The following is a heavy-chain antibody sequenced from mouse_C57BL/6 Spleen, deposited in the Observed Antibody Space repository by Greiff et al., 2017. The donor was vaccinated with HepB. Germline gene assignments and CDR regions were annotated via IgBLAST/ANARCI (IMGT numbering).Heavy chain of an antibody. D-gene: IGHD2-2*01. CDR2: INPNNGGT. Sequence: EVKLQQSGPELVKPGASVKISCKASGYTFTDYYMNWVKQSHGKSLEWIGDINPNNGGTSYNQKFKGKATLTVDKSSSTAYMELRSLTSEDSAVYYCARSLLWLRGYFDYWGQGTTLTVSS. CDR1: GYTFTDYY. J-gene: IGHJ2*01. V-gene: IGHV1-26*01. CDR3: ARSLLWLRGYFDY.